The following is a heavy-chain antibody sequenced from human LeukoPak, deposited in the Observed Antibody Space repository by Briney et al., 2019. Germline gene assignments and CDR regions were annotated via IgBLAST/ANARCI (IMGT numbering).Heavy chain of an antibody. V-gene: IGHV3-21*01. CDR1: GFTFSSYS. Sequence: GGSLRLSCAASGFTFSSYSMNWVRQAPGKGLEWVSSISSSSSYIYYADSVKGRFTISRDNAKNSLYLQMNSLRAEDTAVYYCARDPGKTVLTGYFKYNWFDPWGQGTLVTVSS. CDR2: ISSSSSYI. D-gene: IGHD3-9*01. CDR3: ARDPGKTVLTGYFKYNWFDP. J-gene: IGHJ5*02.